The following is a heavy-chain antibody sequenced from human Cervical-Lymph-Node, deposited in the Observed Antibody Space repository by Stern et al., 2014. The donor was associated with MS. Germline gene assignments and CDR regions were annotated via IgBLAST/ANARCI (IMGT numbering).Heavy chain of an antibody. D-gene: IGHD2-15*01. CDR2: IYPGDSDV. V-gene: IGHV5-51*01. Sequence: VQLVQSGAEVKKPGESLKISCKASGYSFTSHWIGWMRQMPGKGLEWMGVIYPGDSDVRYSPPFQGQVTISADKSTSPAYLQLSSLKTSDTAMFYCARLMSGRYCRVGSCYSRTSYFDYWGQGSLVTVSS. J-gene: IGHJ4*02. CDR3: ARLMSGRYCRVGSCYSRTSYFDY. CDR1: GYSFTSHW.